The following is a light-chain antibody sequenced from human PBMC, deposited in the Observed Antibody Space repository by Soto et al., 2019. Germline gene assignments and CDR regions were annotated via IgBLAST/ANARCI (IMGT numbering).Light chain of an antibody. CDR3: QQSYSIYPRYT. V-gene: IGKV1-39*01. CDR2: AAS. CDR1: QSISSY. Sequence: DIQMTQSPSSLSASVGDRVTITCRASQSISSYLNWYQQKPGKAPKLLIYAASILQSGVPSMFSGSGSGTDFTLTISSLQPEDFATYYCQQSYSIYPRYTFGQGTKLEIK. J-gene: IGKJ2*01.